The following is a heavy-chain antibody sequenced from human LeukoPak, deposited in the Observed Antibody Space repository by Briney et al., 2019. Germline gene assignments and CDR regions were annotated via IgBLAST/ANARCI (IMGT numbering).Heavy chain of an antibody. CDR3: ARSLGYCSGGRCSYNWFDP. Sequence: GESLKISCKGSGYSFTSYWIGWVRKMPGKGLEWMGIIYPGDSDTRYSPSFQGQVTISADKSISTAYLQWSSLKASDTAMYYCARSLGYCSGGRCSYNWFDPWGQGTLVTVSS. D-gene: IGHD2-15*01. CDR2: IYPGDSDT. V-gene: IGHV5-51*01. J-gene: IGHJ5*02. CDR1: GYSFTSYW.